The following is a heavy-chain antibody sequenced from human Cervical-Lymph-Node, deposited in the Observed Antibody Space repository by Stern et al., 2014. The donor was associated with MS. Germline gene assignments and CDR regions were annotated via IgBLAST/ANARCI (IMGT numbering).Heavy chain of an antibody. D-gene: IGHD3-10*01. CDR2: TSKKGYGGTS. V-gene: IGHV3-49*03. J-gene: IGHJ3*02. CDR1: GITFGDYA. Sequence: EVQLVESGGGLVRPGRSVRLSCIASGITFGDYAINWFRQAPGKGLEWVGFTSKKGYGGTSEYAASVKGRFSISRDNFKGIAYLQMNSLKTEDTAVYYCTFTTYYYHNSEVGAFDIWGQGTMVTVSS. CDR3: TFTTYYYHNSEVGAFDI.